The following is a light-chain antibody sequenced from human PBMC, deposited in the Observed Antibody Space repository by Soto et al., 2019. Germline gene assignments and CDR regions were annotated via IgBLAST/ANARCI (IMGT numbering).Light chain of an antibody. CDR1: QSVSTY. Sequence: VLTQSPATLSLSPGERATLSCSASQSVSTYLAWYQQKPGQPPKLLIYWASTRESGVPDRFSGSGSGTDFTLTISSLQAEDVAVYYCQQYYSTPWTFGQGTKVEIK. CDR2: WAS. CDR3: QQYYSTPWT. V-gene: IGKV4-1*01. J-gene: IGKJ1*01.